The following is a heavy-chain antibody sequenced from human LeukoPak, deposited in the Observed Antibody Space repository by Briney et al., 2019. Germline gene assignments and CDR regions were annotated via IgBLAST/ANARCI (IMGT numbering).Heavy chain of an antibody. Sequence: GGSLRLSCAASGFTFSSYAMSWVRQAPGKGLEWVSAISGSGGSTYYADSVKGRFTISRDNSKNTLYLQMNSLRAEDTAVYYCAKPEKIVVVPAASDAFDIWGQGTMVTVSS. CDR3: AKPEKIVVVPAASDAFDI. D-gene: IGHD2-2*01. J-gene: IGHJ3*02. CDR2: ISGSGGST. V-gene: IGHV3-23*01. CDR1: GFTFSSYA.